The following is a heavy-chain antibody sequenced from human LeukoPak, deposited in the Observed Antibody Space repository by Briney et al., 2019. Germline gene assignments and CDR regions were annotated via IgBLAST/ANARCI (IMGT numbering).Heavy chain of an antibody. V-gene: IGHV4-34*01. J-gene: IGHJ4*02. CDR3: ASRPFLYGFRTYFDN. CDR1: GGSFSAFH. D-gene: IGHD3-10*01. CDR2: MKQSGTP. Sequence: SETLSLTCAVYGGSFSAFHWNWIRQSPAKGLEWLGEMKQSGTPRYNPSLQSRVTISVDKPKNQFSLNVRSVTAADTAVYYCASRPFLYGFRTYFDNWAQGTLVTVSS.